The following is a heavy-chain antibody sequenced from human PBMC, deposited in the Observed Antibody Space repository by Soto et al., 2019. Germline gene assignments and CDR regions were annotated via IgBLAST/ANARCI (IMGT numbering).Heavy chain of an antibody. V-gene: IGHV3-23*01. CDR1: GFTFSSYA. D-gene: IGHD3-3*01. Sequence: PGGSLRLSCAASGFTFSSYAMSWVRQAPGKGLEWVSAISGSGGSTYYADSVKGRFTISRDNSKNTLYLQMNSLRAEDTAVYYCAKGLRFLEWSLSYNWFDPWGQGTLVTVSS. J-gene: IGHJ5*02. CDR3: AKGLRFLEWSLSYNWFDP. CDR2: ISGSGGST.